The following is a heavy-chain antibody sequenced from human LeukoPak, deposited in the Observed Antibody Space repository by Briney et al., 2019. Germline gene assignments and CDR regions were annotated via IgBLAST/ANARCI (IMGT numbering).Heavy chain of an antibody. Sequence: GGSLRLSCAASGFTVSSNYMSWVRQAPGKGLEWVSVIYSGGSTYYADSVKGRFTISRDNSKNTLYLQMNSLRAEDTAVYYCARGQRHYYDSSGYYYFDYWGQGTLVTVSS. CDR2: IYSGGST. J-gene: IGHJ4*02. CDR1: GFTVSSNY. D-gene: IGHD3-22*01. V-gene: IGHV3-66*01. CDR3: ARGQRHYYDSSGYYYFDY.